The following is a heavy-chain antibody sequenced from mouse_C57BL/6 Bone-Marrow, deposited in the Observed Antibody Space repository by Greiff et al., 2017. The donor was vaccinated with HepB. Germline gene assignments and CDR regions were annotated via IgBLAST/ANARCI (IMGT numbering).Heavy chain of an antibody. V-gene: IGHV1-4*01. CDR2: INPSSGYT. J-gene: IGHJ2*01. CDR1: GYTFTSYT. D-gene: IGHD1-1*01. Sequence: VQLQQSGAELARPGASVKMSCKASGYTFTSYTMHWVKQRPGQGLEWIGYINPSSGYTKYNQKFKDKATLTADKSSSTAYMQLSSLTSEDSAVYYCARPFITTVVPFDYWGQGTTLTVSS. CDR3: ARPFITTVVPFDY.